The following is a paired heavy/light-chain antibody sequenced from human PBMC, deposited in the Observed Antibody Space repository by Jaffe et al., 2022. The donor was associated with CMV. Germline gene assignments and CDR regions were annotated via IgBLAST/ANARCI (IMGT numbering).Heavy chain of an antibody. CDR1: GFTFSSYA. V-gene: IGHV3-23*04. J-gene: IGHJ4*02. D-gene: IGHD2-2*01. CDR3: AKEGYCSSTSCYYFDY. Sequence: EVQLVESGGGLVQPGGSLRLSCAASGFTFSSYAMSWVRQAPGKGLEWVSAISGSGGSTYYADSVKGRFTISRDNSKNTLYLQMNSLRAEDTAVYYCAKEGYCSSTSCYYFDYWGQGTLVTVSS. CDR2: ISGSGGST.
Light chain of an antibody. CDR1: SSNIGSNT. CDR2: SNN. Sequence: QSVLTQPPSASGTPGQRVTISCSGSSSNIGSNTVNWYQQLPGTAPKLLIYSNNQRPSGVPDRFSGSKSGTSASLAISGLQSEDEADYYCAAWDDSLNGYWVFGGGTKLTVL. CDR3: AAWDDSLNGYWV. J-gene: IGLJ3*02. V-gene: IGLV1-44*01.